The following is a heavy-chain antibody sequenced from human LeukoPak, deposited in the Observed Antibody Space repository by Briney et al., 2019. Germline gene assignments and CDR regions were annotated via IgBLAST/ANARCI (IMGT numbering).Heavy chain of an antibody. Sequence: PSETLSLTCTVSGGSISSYYWSWIRQPPGKGLEWIGYIYYSGSTNYNPSLKSRVTISVDTSKNQFSLKLSSVTAADTAVYYCARGLYDFWSGYPTGAFDIWGQGTMVTVSS. J-gene: IGHJ3*02. V-gene: IGHV4-59*12. CDR2: IYYSGST. CDR3: ARGLYDFWSGYPTGAFDI. CDR1: GGSISSYY. D-gene: IGHD3-3*01.